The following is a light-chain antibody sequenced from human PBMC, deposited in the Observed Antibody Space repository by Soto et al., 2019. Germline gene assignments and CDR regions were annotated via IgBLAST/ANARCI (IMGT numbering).Light chain of an antibody. Sequence: DIQMTQSPSTLSASVGDRVTITCRASQSIDNWLAWYQQTPVKAPKLVIYDASRFESGVPSRFSCSGSVTEFTRTITGLQPDDFATYYCQQFYTFFWTFGTGTRVEIK. CDR1: QSIDNW. J-gene: IGKJ1*01. V-gene: IGKV1-5*01. CDR2: DAS. CDR3: QQFYTFFWT.